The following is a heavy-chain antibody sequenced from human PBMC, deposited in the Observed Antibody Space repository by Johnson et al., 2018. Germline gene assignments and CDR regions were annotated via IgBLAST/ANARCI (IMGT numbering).Heavy chain of an antibody. CDR1: GGSINSSSYY. Sequence: QVQLQESGPGLVKPSETLSLTCTVSGGSINSSSYYWGWIRQPPGQGLEWIGSIHYTGTTYYKQSLKSRVTISADKSKNQFSLKLRSVTAADTAGYFCTKRQKVLRCLEWFVYDMDVWGQGTMVTVSS. D-gene: IGHD3-3*01. CDR3: TKRQKVLRCLEWFVYDMDV. J-gene: IGHJ6*02. V-gene: IGHV4-39*01. CDR2: IHYTGTT.